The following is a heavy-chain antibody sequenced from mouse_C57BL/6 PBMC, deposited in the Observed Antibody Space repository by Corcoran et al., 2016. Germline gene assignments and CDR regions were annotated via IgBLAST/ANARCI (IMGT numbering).Heavy chain of an antibody. CDR1: GYTFTDYY. CDR3: APLDSSGYDAMDY. Sequence: EVQLQQSGPELVKPGASVKISCKASGYTFTDYYMNWVKQSHGKSLEWIGDINPNNGGTSYNQKFKGKATLTVEKSSSTAYMELRSLTSEDSAVYYCAPLDSSGYDAMDYWGQGTSVTVSS. CDR2: INPNNGGT. V-gene: IGHV1-26*01. J-gene: IGHJ4*01. D-gene: IGHD3-2*02.